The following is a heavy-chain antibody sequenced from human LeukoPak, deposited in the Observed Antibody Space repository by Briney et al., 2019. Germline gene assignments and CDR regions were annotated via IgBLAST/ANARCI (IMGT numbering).Heavy chain of an antibody. CDR3: ARVDGGYALDY. V-gene: IGHV1-69*13. CDR1: GYTFTSFG. Sequence: SVKVSCKASGYTFTSFGISWVRQAPGQGLEWMGGIIPIFGTANYAQKFQGRVTITADESTSTAYMELSSLRSEDTAVYYCARVDGGYALDYWGQGTLVTVSS. D-gene: IGHD5-12*01. J-gene: IGHJ4*02. CDR2: IIPIFGTA.